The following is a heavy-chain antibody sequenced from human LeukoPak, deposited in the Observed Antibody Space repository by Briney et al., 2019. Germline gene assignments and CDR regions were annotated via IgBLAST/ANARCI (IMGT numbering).Heavy chain of an antibody. CDR2: IYPGVSDT. Sequence: GESLKISCKGSGYIFTTYWIGWVRQMPGKGLEWMGIIYPGVSDTRYSPSFQGQVTISADKSISTAYLQWSSLKASDTAMYYCARYYGSGSSTDMSLDYWGQGTLVTVSS. CDR1: GYIFTTYW. J-gene: IGHJ4*02. V-gene: IGHV5-51*01. CDR3: ARYYGSGSSTDMSLDY. D-gene: IGHD3-10*01.